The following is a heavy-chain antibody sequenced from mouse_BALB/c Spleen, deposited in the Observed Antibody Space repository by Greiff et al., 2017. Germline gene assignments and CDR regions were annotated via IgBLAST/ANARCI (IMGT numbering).Heavy chain of an antibody. V-gene: IGHV14-3*02. D-gene: IGHD1-1*01. CDR3: ARSNYGSSLFAY. CDR1: GFNIKDTY. J-gene: IGHJ3*01. Sequence: EVKLMESGAELVKPGASVKLSCTASGFNIKDTYMHWVKQRPEQGLEWIGRIDPANGNTKYDPKFQGKATITADTSSNTAYLQLSSLTSEDTAVYYCARSNYGSSLFAYWGQGTLVTVSA. CDR2: IDPANGNT.